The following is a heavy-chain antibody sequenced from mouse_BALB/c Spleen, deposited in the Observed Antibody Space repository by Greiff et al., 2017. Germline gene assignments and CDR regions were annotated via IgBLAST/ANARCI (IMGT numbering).Heavy chain of an antibody. D-gene: IGHD2-14*01. J-gene: IGHJ4*01. CDR3: ARSNRYGGAMDY. Sequence: EVKLVESGGGLVQPGGSRKLSCAASGFTFSSFGMHWVRQAPEKGLEWVAYISSGSSTIYYADTVKGRFTISRDNPKNTLFLQMTSLRSEDTAMYYCARSNRYGGAMDYWGQGTSVTVSS. CDR2: ISSGSSTI. CDR1: GFTFSSFG. V-gene: IGHV5-17*02.